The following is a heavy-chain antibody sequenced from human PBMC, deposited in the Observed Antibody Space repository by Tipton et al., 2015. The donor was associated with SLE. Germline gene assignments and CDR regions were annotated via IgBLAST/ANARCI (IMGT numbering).Heavy chain of an antibody. CDR3: ARRIGEAFEI. CDR1: GVSISSYY. CDR2: IYYSGST. V-gene: IGHV4-59*12. J-gene: IGHJ3*02. D-gene: IGHD3-10*01. Sequence: TLSLTCTVSGVSISSYYWGWIRQPPGKGLEWIGYIYYSGSTNYNPSLKSRVTLSVDTSKNQFSLKLSSVTAADTAVYYCARRIGEAFEIWGQGTMVSVSS.